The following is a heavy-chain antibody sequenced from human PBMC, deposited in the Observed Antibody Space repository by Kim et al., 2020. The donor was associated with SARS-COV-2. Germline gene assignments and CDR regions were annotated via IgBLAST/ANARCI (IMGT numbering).Heavy chain of an antibody. V-gene: IGHV2-5*02. CDR1: GFSLSTSGVG. CDR2: IYWDDDK. Sequence: SGPTLVKPTQTLTLTCTFSGFSLSTSGVGVGWIRQPPGKALEWLALIYWDDDKRYSPSLKSRLTITKDTSKNQVVLTMTNMGPVDTATYYCAHSYYYVSGSYYTFDYWGQGTLVTVSS. CDR3: AHSYYYVSGSYYTFDY. J-gene: IGHJ4*02. D-gene: IGHD3-10*01.